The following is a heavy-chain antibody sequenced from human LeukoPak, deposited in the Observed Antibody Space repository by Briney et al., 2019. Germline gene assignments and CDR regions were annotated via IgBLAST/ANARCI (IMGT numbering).Heavy chain of an antibody. Sequence: GGSLRLSCAASGFTFSSYAMGWVRQAQGKGLEWVSAISGSGGSTYYADSVKGRFAISRDNSKNTLYLQMNSLRVEDTAVYYCAKDLLAYSGSKYYFDYWGQGTLVTVSS. CDR3: AKDLLAYSGSKYYFDY. J-gene: IGHJ4*02. V-gene: IGHV3-23*01. D-gene: IGHD1-26*01. CDR2: ISGSGGST. CDR1: GFTFSSYA.